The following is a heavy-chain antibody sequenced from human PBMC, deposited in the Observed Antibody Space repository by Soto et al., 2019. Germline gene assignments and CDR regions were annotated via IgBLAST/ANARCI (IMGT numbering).Heavy chain of an antibody. CDR3: AKGGYFDWFGGYDI. J-gene: IGHJ3*02. CDR1: GFTFSSYA. Sequence: EVQLLESGGGLVQPGGSLRLSCAASGFTFSSYAMSWVRQAPGKGLEWVSGISSSGGSTYYADSVKGRFTISRDNSKNTLYVQIDGVSAEGSVVDYCAKGGYFDWFGGYDIWGQGSMVTVSS. CDR2: ISSSGGST. D-gene: IGHD3-9*01. V-gene: IGHV3-23*01.